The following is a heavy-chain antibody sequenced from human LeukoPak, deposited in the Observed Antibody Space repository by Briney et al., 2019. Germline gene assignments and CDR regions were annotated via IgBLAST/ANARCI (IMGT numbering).Heavy chain of an antibody. CDR3: ARGTVAVNYYYYSMDV. CDR1: GYTFTSYG. V-gene: IGHV1-18*01. Sequence: GASVKVSCKASGYTFTSYGMSWVRQAPGQGLEWMGWISAYNGNTNYAHKLQGRVTMTTDASTSTAYMELRSLRSDDTAVYYCARGTVAVNYYYYSMDVWGQGTTVTVSS. D-gene: IGHD6-19*01. J-gene: IGHJ6*02. CDR2: ISAYNGNT.